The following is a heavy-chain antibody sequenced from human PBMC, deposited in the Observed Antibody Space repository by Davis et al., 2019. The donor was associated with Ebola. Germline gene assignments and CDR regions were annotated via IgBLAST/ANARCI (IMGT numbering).Heavy chain of an antibody. D-gene: IGHD6-19*01. J-gene: IGHJ4*02. CDR3: AGAGYSSGWNFDY. CDR1: GGSISSSSYY. CDR2: IYYTGST. V-gene: IGHV4-39*07. Sequence: SETLSLTCTVSGGSISSSSYYWDWIRQPPGKELEWIGSIYYTGSTYYNPSLKSRVTISVDTSKNQFSLKLSSVTAADTAVYYCAGAGYSSGWNFDYWGQGTLVTVSS.